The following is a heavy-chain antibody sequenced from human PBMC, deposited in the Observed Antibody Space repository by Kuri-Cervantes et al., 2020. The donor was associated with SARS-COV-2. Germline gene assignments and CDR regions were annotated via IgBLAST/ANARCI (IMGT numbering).Heavy chain of an antibody. D-gene: IGHD3-3*01. CDR2: INPSGGST. J-gene: IGHJ6*03. CDR3: AGTPDFWSGLISPYYYYYMDV. V-gene: IGHV1-46*01. CDR1: GYTFTSYY. Sequence: ASVKVSCKASGYTFTSYYMHWVRQAPGQGLEWMGIINPSGGSTSYAQKFQGRVTMTRDTSTSTVYMELSSLRSEDTAVYYCAGTPDFWSGLISPYYYYYMDVWGKGTTVTVSS.